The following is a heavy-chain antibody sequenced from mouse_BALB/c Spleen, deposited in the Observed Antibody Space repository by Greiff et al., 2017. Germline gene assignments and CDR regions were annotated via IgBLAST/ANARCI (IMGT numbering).Heavy chain of an antibody. D-gene: IGHD1-1*01. V-gene: IGHV5-6*01. CDR2: ISSGGSYT. CDR3: ARLSTVLDY. J-gene: IGHJ2*01. Sequence: EVQVVESGGDLVKPGGSLKLSCAASGFTFSSYGMSWVRQTPDKRLEWVATISSGGSYTYYPDSVKGRFTISRDNAKNTLYLQMSSLKSEDTAMYYCARLSTVLDYWGQGTTLTVSS. CDR1: GFTFSSYG.